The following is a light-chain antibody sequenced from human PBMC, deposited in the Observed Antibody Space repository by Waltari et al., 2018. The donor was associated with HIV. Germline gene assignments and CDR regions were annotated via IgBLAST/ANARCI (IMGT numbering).Light chain of an antibody. Sequence: QLVLTQSPSASASLGASVKLTCTLSSGHTNYAIAWHQQQPEKGPRYLMKLKSDGSHSKGDGVPDGFSGASSGAERCRTISSLQSEDGADYYCQTWGTCIQVCGGGTKLTV. V-gene: IGLV4-69*02. CDR3: QTWGTCIQV. J-gene: IGLJ3*02. CDR1: SGHTNYA. CDR2: LKSDGSH.